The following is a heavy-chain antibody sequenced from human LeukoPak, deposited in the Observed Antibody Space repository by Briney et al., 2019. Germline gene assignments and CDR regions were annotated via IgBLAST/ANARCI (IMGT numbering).Heavy chain of an antibody. CDR3: ARPTLRLPVTTAIDY. V-gene: IGHV1-2*02. Sequence: ASVKVSCKPSGYTFTGFYIHWVRQAPGQGLQWMGWINPKNGATKYSQNFRGRVTMTSDTSIDTAYMELSSLTSDDTAIYYCARPTLRLPVTTAIDYWGQGPLVTVSS. J-gene: IGHJ4*02. CDR2: INPKNGAT. D-gene: IGHD4-17*01. CDR1: GYTFTGFY.